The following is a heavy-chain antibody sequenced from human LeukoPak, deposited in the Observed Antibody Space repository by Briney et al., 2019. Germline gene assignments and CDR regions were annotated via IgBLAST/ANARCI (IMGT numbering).Heavy chain of an antibody. CDR3: ARRAECSSSLD. J-gene: IGHJ4*02. V-gene: IGHV4-38-2*01. D-gene: IGHD6-6*01. CDR1: GYSISSGYY. Sequence: SETLSLTCAVSGYSISSGYYWGWIRQPPGKGLEWIGSIYHSGSTYYNPSLKSRVTISVDTSKNQFSLKLSSVTAADTAVYYCARRAECSSSLDWGQGTLVTVSS. CDR2: IYHSGST.